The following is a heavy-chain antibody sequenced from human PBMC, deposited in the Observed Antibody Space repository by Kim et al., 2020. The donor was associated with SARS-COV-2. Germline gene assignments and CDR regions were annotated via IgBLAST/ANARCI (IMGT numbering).Heavy chain of an antibody. V-gene: IGHV3-74*01. Sequence: GESLKISCAASGFTFSAYWMHWVRQAPGKGLVWVSRIKTDGSTKIYADSVKGRFTISRDNAKNTLYLQMNSLRAEDTAVYYCERDLDWILYDYWGQGTLVSVSS. J-gene: IGHJ4*02. CDR1: GFTFSAYW. D-gene: IGHD3-3*01. CDR3: ERDLDWILYDY. CDR2: IKTDGSTK.